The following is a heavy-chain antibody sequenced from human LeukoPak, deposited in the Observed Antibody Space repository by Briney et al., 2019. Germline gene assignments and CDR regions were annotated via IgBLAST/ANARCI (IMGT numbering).Heavy chain of an antibody. V-gene: IGHV3-21*04. CDR1: GFTFSSYS. CDR3: AGGYYDSSGSLDY. D-gene: IGHD3-22*01. CDR2: ISSSNSYI. Sequence: GGSLRLSCAASGFTFSSYSMNWVRQAPGKGLEWVSSISSSNSYIYYADSVKGRFTISRDNAKNSLYLQMNSLRAEDTAVYYCAGGYYDSSGSLDYWGQGTLVTVSS. J-gene: IGHJ4*02.